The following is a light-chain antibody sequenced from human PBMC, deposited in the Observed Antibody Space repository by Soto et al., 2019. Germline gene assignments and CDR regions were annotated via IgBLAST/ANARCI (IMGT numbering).Light chain of an antibody. Sequence: QSVLTQPPSASGSPGQSVTISCTGTSSDVGGYNFVSWYQQHPGKAPKLIVHEVSKRPSGVPDRFSGSKSGNTASLTVSGLQGEDEADYYCSSYAGSNNRYVFGTGTKLTVL. J-gene: IGLJ1*01. V-gene: IGLV2-8*01. CDR2: EVS. CDR1: SSDVGGYNF. CDR3: SSYAGSNNRYV.